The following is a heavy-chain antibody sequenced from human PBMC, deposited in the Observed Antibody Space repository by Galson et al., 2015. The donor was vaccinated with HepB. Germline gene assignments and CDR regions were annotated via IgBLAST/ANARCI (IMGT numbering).Heavy chain of an antibody. CDR2: IYWDDDK. V-gene: IGHV2-5*02. CDR1: GFSLSTSRVG. CDR3: GHTVTPPSTLPYWFDS. Sequence: PALVKPTQTLTLTCTFSGFSLSTSRVGVGWIRQPPGKALEWLALIYWDDDKLYSPSLKSRLTITKDTSKNQVVLTMTNMDPVDTATYYCGHTVTPPSTLPYWFDSWGQGTLVTVSS. J-gene: IGHJ5*01. D-gene: IGHD1-14*01.